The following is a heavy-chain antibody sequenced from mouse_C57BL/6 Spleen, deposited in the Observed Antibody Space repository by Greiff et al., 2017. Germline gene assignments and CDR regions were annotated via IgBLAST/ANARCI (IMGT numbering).Heavy chain of an antibody. CDR1: GYTFTDHT. J-gene: IGHJ1*03. D-gene: IGHD1-1*01. CDR2: IYPRDGST. V-gene: IGHV1-78*01. CDR3: ARDYGSSYGYWYVDV. Sequence: VQLQQSDAELVKPGASVKISCKVSGYTFTDHTIHWMKQRPEQGLEWIGYIYPRDGSTKYNEKFKGKATLTADKSSSTAYMQLNSLTSEDSAVYFCARDYGSSYGYWYVDVWGTGTTVTVSS.